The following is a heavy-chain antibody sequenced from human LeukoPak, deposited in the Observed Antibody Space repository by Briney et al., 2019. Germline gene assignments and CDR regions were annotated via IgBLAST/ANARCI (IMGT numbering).Heavy chain of an antibody. Sequence: WASVKVSCKVSGYTLTELSMHWVRQAPRKGLEWMGGFDPEDGETIYAQKFQGRVTMTEDTSTDTAYMELSSLRSEDTAVYYCATVTMVRGDYYGMDVWGQGTTVTVSS. D-gene: IGHD3-10*01. J-gene: IGHJ6*02. CDR1: GYTLTELS. V-gene: IGHV1-24*01. CDR2: FDPEDGET. CDR3: ATVTMVRGDYYGMDV.